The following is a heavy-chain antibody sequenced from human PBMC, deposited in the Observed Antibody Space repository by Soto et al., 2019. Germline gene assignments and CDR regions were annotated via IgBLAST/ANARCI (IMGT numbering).Heavy chain of an antibody. Sequence: GASVKVSCKTSGYTFTSYGISWVRQAPGQGLEWMGWISAYNGNTKYAQKLQGRVTMTTDTSTSTAYMELRSLRSDDTAVYYCARTWRSLWESRGWFDPWGQGTLVTVSS. J-gene: IGHJ5*02. CDR3: ARTWRSLWESRGWFDP. D-gene: IGHD1-26*01. CDR2: ISAYNGNT. CDR1: GYTFTSYG. V-gene: IGHV1-18*01.